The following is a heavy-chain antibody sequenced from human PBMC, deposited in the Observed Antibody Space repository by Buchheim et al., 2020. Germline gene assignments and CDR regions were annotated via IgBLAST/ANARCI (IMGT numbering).Heavy chain of an antibody. Sequence: EVQLVESGGGLVQPGGSLRLSCAASGFTFSSYWMSWVRQAPGKGLEWVSNIKQDGSEKYYVDSVKGRFTISRDNADNTLYLQMNSLRAEDAAVYYCARGHSSGRFCLDYWGQGTL. CDR1: GFTFSSYW. J-gene: IGHJ4*02. CDR2: IKQDGSEK. D-gene: IGHD6-19*01. CDR3: ARGHSSGRFCLDY. V-gene: IGHV3-7*01.